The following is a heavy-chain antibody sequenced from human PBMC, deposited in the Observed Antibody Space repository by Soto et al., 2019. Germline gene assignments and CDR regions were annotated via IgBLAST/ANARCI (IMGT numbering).Heavy chain of an antibody. D-gene: IGHD2-2*01. CDR3: AREQGPPAAMPGEYYCYYGMDV. J-gene: IGHJ6*02. V-gene: IGHV1-69*01. CDR2: IIPIFGTA. Sequence: QVQLVQSGAEVKKPGSSVKVSCKASGGTFSSYAISWVRQAPGQGLEWMGGIIPIFGTANYAQKFQGRVTITAHESASTADMELSSMRSEDMAVYYCAREQGPPAAMPGEYYCYYGMDVWGQGTTVTVSS. CDR1: GGTFSSYA.